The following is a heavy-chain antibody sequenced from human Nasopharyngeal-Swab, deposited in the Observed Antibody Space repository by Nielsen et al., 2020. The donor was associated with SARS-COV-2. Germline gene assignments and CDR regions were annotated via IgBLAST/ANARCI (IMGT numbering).Heavy chain of an antibody. J-gene: IGHJ6*03. V-gene: IGHV1-8*01. CDR2: MNPNSGNT. CDR1: GYTFPRYY. Sequence: ASVKVSHKASGYTFPRYYINWVRQATGQGLEWMGWMNPNSGNTGYAQKFQGRVTMTRNTSISTAYMELSSLRSEDTAVYYCARAGEGVVVPAAIMGGTYYYYYYMDVWGKGTTVTVSS. D-gene: IGHD2-2*02. CDR3: ARAGEGVVVPAAIMGGTYYYYYYMDV.